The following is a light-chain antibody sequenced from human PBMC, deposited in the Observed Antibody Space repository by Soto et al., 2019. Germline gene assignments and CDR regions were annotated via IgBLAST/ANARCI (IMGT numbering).Light chain of an antibody. CDR3: ISYTSTNLYV. V-gene: IGLV2-14*01. J-gene: IGLJ1*01. CDR2: DVS. Sequence: QSVLTQPASVSGSPGQSISISCTGTSSDVGGYEYVSWYQQHAGKAPKLMIYDVSSRPSGVSNRFSGSKSGNTASLTISGLQAEDEADYYCISYTSTNLYVLGTGTKLTVL. CDR1: SSDVGGYEY.